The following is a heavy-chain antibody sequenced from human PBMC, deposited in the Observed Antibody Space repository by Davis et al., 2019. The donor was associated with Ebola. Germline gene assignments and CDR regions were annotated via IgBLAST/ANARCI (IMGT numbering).Heavy chain of an antibody. V-gene: IGHV3-7*03. D-gene: IGHD2-15*01. J-gene: IGHJ4*02. CDR2: IKKDGNEK. CDR3: ARGGYSYY. Sequence: GESLKISCEVSGFSFSGYWMSWVRQAPGKGLEWVASIKKDGNEKYYVDSVKGRFTISRDNAENSLYLQMNSLRAEDTAVYYCARGGYSYYWGQGTLVTVSS. CDR1: GFSFSGYW.